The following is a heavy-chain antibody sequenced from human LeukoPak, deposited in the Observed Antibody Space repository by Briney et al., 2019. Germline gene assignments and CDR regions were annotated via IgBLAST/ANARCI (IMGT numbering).Heavy chain of an antibody. CDR2: ISGSGGST. Sequence: GGSLRLSCAASGFTFSSYAMSWVRQAPGKGLEWVSAISGSGGSTYYADSVKGRFTISRDNSKNTLYLQMNSLRAEDMAVYYCAKDATVLLWFGELLSDYWGQGTLVTVSS. J-gene: IGHJ4*02. CDR3: AKDATVLLWFGELLSDY. D-gene: IGHD3-10*01. V-gene: IGHV3-23*01. CDR1: GFTFSSYA.